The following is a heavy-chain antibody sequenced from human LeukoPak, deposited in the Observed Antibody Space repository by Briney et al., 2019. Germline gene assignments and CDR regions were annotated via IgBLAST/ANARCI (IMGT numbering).Heavy chain of an antibody. J-gene: IGHJ4*02. Sequence: PSETLSLTCTVSGGSISSYYWSWIRQPPGKGLKWIGYIYHSGSTYYNPSLKSRVTISVDRSKNQFSLKLSSVTAADTAVYYCASFSSPKGPSDYWGQGTLVTVSS. CDR2: IYHSGST. D-gene: IGHD6-13*01. CDR3: ASFSSPKGPSDY. V-gene: IGHV4-59*12. CDR1: GGSISSYY.